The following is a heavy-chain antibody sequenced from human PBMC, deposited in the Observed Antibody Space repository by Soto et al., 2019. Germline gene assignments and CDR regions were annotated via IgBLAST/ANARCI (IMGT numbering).Heavy chain of an antibody. Sequence: PSETLSLTCTVSGGSISSYYRSWIRQPAGKGLEWIGRIYTSGSTNYNPSLKSRVTMSVDTSKNQFSLKLSSVTAADTAVYYCAGSYYYDSSGYPYYYGMDVWGQGTTVTVSS. V-gene: IGHV4-4*07. J-gene: IGHJ6*02. CDR2: IYTSGST. D-gene: IGHD3-22*01. CDR1: GGSISSYY. CDR3: AGSYYYDSSGYPYYYGMDV.